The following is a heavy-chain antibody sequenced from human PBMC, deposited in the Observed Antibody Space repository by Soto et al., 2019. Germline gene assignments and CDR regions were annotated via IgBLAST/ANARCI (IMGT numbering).Heavy chain of an antibody. D-gene: IGHD1-26*01. CDR3: AIRRAYRNSWYYFDS. V-gene: IGHV1-69-2*01. CDR2: VDPEDGQT. Sequence: ASVKVSCKVSGYTFTDNYIHWVQQVPGKGLEWMGLVDPEDGQTAYAEKFQGRVTLSANTSTDTAYMQLSGLKSEDTAVYYCAIRRAYRNSWYYFDSWGQGTLVTVSS. CDR1: GYTFTDNY. J-gene: IGHJ4*02.